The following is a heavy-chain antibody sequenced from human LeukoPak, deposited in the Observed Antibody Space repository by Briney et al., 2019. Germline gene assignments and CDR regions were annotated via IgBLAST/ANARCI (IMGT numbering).Heavy chain of an antibody. CDR3: ARQIGGFDM. V-gene: IGHV5-51*01. Sequence: GESPMISCRGAGYSSTDYWIGWGRQLPGKGLEGMGIIYPDDSDNRYSPSFQGQVNIPADKSIRTPYLQWRSLKASDTAMYDCARQIGGFDMWGQGTTVTVSS. CDR1: GYSSTDYW. CDR2: IYPDDSDN. J-gene: IGHJ3*02. D-gene: IGHD2-15*01.